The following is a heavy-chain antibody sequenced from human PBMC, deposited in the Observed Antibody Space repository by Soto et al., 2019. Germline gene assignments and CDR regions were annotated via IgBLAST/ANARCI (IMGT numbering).Heavy chain of an antibody. J-gene: IGHJ6*02. CDR1: GYTFTSYD. D-gene: IGHD3-10*01. CDR3: ARGLGSGSYYKVYYYYGMDV. Sequence: ASVKVSCKASGYTFTSYDINWVLQATGQGLEWMGWMNPNSGNTGYAQKFQGRVTMTRNTSISTAYMELSSLRSEDTAVYYCARGLGSGSYYKVYYYYGMDVWGQGTTVTVSS. V-gene: IGHV1-8*01. CDR2: MNPNSGNT.